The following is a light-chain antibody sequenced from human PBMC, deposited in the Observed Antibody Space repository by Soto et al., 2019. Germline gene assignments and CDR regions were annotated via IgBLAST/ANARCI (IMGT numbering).Light chain of an antibody. V-gene: IGKV3-15*01. J-gene: IGKJ1*01. Sequence: EIVMTQSPATLSVSPGERATLFCRASQSIGSNLAWYQQKPGQAPRLLIHGASTRATGVPARFNGSGSGTDFTLSSSSLQSDDFAVYYCQRYNDWPPWTFGPGTKVEI. CDR1: QSIGSN. CDR2: GAS. CDR3: QRYNDWPPWT.